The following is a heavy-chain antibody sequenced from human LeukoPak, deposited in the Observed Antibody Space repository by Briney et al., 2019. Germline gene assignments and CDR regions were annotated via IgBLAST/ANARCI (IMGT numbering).Heavy chain of an antibody. D-gene: IGHD1-26*01. CDR2: INPSGDFR. CDR1: GYTFVTHW. J-gene: IGHJ5*02. Sequence: ASVKVSCKASGYTFVTHWMHWVRQAPGQGLEWMGIINPSGDFRSYAQKFQGRVTVTRDMSTRTVYMELSDLEPEDTAVYYCARDYSGEWEQLTGWWFDPWGRGTLVIVSS. V-gene: IGHV1-46*01. CDR3: ARDYSGEWEQLTGWWFDP.